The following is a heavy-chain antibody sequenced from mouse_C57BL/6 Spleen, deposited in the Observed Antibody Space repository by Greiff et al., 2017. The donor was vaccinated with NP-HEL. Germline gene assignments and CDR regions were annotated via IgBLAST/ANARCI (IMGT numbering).Heavy chain of an antibody. CDR3: AKGIYYYGSSVYYAMDY. CDR1: GYAFSSSW. Sequence: QVQLQQSGPELVKPGASVKISCKASGYAFSSSWMNWVKQRPGKGLEWIGRIYPGDGDTNYNGKFKGKATLTADKSSSTAYMQLSSLTSEDSAVYFCAKGIYYYGSSVYYAMDYWGQGTSVTVSS. V-gene: IGHV1-82*01. CDR2: IYPGDGDT. J-gene: IGHJ4*01. D-gene: IGHD1-1*01.